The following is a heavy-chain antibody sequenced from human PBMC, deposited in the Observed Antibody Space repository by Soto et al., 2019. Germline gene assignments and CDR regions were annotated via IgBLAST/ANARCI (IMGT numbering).Heavy chain of an antibody. J-gene: IGHJ6*02. CDR3: ARGTTVTRRFMGYYGMDV. V-gene: IGHV1-8*01. CDR2: MNPNSGNT. CDR1: GYTFTRYG. D-gene: IGHD4-17*01. Sequence: ASVKVSCKASGYTFTRYGISWVRQATGQGLEWMGWMNPNSGNTGYAQKFQGRVTMTRNTSISTAYMELSSLRSEDTAVYYCARGTTVTRRFMGYYGMDVWGQGTTVTVSS.